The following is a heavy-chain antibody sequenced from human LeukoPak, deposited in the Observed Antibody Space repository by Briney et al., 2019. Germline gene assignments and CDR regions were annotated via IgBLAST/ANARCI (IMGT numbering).Heavy chain of an antibody. CDR1: GGSLSSGGYY. V-gene: IGHV4-31*03. J-gene: IGHJ4*02. Sequence: SQTLSLTCTVSGGSLSSGGYYWSWIRQHPGTGLEWIGYIYYSGSTYYNPSLKSRVTISVDTSKNQFSLKLSSVTAADTAVYYCARITGGYSYGYFDYWGQGTLVTVSS. CDR3: ARITGGYSYGYFDY. CDR2: IYYSGST. D-gene: IGHD5-18*01.